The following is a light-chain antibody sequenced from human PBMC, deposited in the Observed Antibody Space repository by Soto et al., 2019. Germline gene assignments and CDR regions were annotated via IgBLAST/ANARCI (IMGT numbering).Light chain of an antibody. CDR2: GNS. Sequence: QSVLTQPPSVSGAPGQRVTISCTGSSSNIGAGYDVHWYQQLPGTAPKLLIYGNSNRPSGVPDRFSGSNSGTSASLAITGPQAEDEAGDYCQSYDSSLSGVVFGGGTKLTVL. V-gene: IGLV1-40*01. CDR3: QSYDSSLSGVV. J-gene: IGLJ2*01. CDR1: SSNIGAGYD.